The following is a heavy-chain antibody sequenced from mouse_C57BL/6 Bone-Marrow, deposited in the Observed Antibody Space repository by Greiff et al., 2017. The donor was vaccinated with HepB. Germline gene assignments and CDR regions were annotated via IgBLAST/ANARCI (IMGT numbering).Heavy chain of an antibody. V-gene: IGHV1-69*01. D-gene: IGHD2-3*01. CDR2: IDPSDSYT. Sequence: VQLQQPGAELVMPGASVKLSCKASGYTFTSYWMHWVKQRPGQGLEWIGEIDPSDSYTNYNQKFKGKSTLTVDKSSSTAYTQLSSLTSEDSAVYYCARDGYWYFDVWGTGTTVTVSS. CDR1: GYTFTSYW. CDR3: ARDGYWYFDV. J-gene: IGHJ1*03.